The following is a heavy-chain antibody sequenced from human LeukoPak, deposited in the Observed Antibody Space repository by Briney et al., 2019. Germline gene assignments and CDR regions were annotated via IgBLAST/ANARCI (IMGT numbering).Heavy chain of an antibody. J-gene: IGHJ3*02. D-gene: IGHD2-2*02. CDR2: IYYSGST. Sequence: SETLSLTCTVSGVSISSYYWSWIRQPPGKGLEWIGYIYYSGSTNYNPSLKSRVTISVDRSKNQFSLKLSSVTAADTAVYYCARVGWYCSSTSCYTAAFDIWGQGTMVTVSS. V-gene: IGHV4-59*12. CDR3: ARVGWYCSSTSCYTAAFDI. CDR1: GVSISSYY.